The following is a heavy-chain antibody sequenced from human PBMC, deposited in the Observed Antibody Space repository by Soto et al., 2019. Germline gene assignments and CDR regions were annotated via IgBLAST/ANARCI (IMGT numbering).Heavy chain of an antibody. J-gene: IGHJ4*02. Sequence: EVQLVESGGGLVQPGGSLRLSCVVSGFTFSDHYMDWVRQAPGKGLEWVGRTRNKLNSFTTEYAASVKGRFAISRDDSKHSLYLQMNSLKTEDTAVYYCVRAGACGGGTCSSDYFQYWGQGTLVTVSS. D-gene: IGHD2-15*01. CDR2: TRNKLNSFTT. CDR1: GFTFSDHY. CDR3: VRAGACGGGTCSSDYFQY. V-gene: IGHV3-72*01.